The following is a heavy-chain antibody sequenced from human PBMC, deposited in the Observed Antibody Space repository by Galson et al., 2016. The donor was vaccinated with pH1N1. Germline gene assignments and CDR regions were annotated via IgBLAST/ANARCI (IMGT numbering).Heavy chain of an antibody. V-gene: IGHV3-23*01. CDR1: GFTFNKYA. J-gene: IGHJ4*02. CDR2: IRGSGRDT. CDR3: AKVPRRGFNAYGVDD. D-gene: IGHD5-12*01. Sequence: SLRLSCAASGFTFNKYAMTWVRQAPGKGLEWVSAIRGSGRDTYYADTVKGRFTVTRDNSTTTVYLQMNSLTGEDTAIYYCAKVPRRGFNAYGVDDWGQGTLVTVSS.